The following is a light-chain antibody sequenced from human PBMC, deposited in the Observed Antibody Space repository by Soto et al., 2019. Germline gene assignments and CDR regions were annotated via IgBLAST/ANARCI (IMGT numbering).Light chain of an antibody. J-gene: IGLJ2*01. CDR2: EVS. V-gene: IGLV2-23*02. Sequence: QSALTQPASVSGSLGQSITISCIGTSSDVGSYNLVSWYQQHPGKAPKVMIYEVSKRPSGVSNRFSGSKSGNTASLTISGLQAEDEADYYGCSYAHSSTPDVVFGGGTKLTVL. CDR3: CSYAHSSTPDVV. CDR1: SSDVGSYNL.